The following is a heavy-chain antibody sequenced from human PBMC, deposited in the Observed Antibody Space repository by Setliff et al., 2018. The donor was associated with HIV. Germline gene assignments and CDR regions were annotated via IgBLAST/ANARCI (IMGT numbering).Heavy chain of an antibody. D-gene: IGHD3-3*01. J-gene: IGHJ3*01. CDR3: ANSRVFDL. CDR2: ISWNTGIK. V-gene: IGHV3-9*01. CDR1: GFSFDDYA. Sequence: GGSLRLSCTVSGFSFDDYAVHWVRQAPGKGLEWVSGISWNTGIKAYADSVKGRFTISRDNAKNSVYLEMISLRVEDTALYYCANSRVFDLWGQGTMVTVSS.